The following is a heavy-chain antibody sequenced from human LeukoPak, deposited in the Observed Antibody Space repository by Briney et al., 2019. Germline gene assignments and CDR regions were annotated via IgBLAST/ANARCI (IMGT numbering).Heavy chain of an antibody. J-gene: IGHJ5*02. V-gene: IGHV4-34*01. CDR1: GGSFSGYY. CDR2: INHSGST. CDR3: ASRLVSCSGGSCYSRWWFDP. Sequence: PSETLSLTCAVYGGSFSGYYWSWIRQPPGKGLEWIGEINHSGSTNCNPSLKSRVTISVDTSKNQFSLKLSSVTAADTAVYYCASRLVSCSGGSCYSRWWFDPWGQGTLVTVSS. D-gene: IGHD2-15*01.